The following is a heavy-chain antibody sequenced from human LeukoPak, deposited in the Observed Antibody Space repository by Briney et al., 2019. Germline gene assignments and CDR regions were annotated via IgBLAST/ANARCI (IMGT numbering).Heavy chain of an antibody. Sequence: SETLSLTCAVYGGSFSGYYWSWIRQPPGKGLEWIGEINHSGSTNYNPSLKSRVTISVDTSKNQFSLKLSSVTAADTAVYYCARVGIIQAREYLRPPHYYYYMDVWGKGTTVTISS. CDR2: INHSGST. D-gene: IGHD3-10*01. J-gene: IGHJ6*03. V-gene: IGHV4-34*01. CDR1: GGSFSGYY. CDR3: ARVGIIQAREYLRPPHYYYYMDV.